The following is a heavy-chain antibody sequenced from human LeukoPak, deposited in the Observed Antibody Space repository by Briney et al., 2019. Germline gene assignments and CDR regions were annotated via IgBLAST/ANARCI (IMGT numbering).Heavy chain of an antibody. CDR3: ARVSLTMVRGDPIDY. D-gene: IGHD3-10*01. J-gene: IGHJ4*02. CDR1: GYTFTSYY. CDR2: INPSGGST. Sequence: ASVKVSCKASGYTFTSYYMHWVRQAPGQGLEWMGIINPSGGSTSYAQKFQGRVTMTRDMSTSTAHMELRSLRSDDTAVYYCARVSLTMVRGDPIDYWGQGTLVTVSS. V-gene: IGHV1-46*01.